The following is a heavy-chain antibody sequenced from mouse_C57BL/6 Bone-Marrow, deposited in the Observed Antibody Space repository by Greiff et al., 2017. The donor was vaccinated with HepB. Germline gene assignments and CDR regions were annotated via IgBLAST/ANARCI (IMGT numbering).Heavy chain of an antibody. D-gene: IGHD1-1*01. Sequence: QVQLQQPGAELVRPGSSVKLSCKASGYTFTSYWMDWVKQRPGQGLEWIGNIYPSDSETHYNQKFKDKATLTVDKSSSTAYMQLSSLTSEDSAVYYCAIYGSSYNWYFDVWCTGTTVTVSS. CDR3: AIYGSSYNWYFDV. V-gene: IGHV1-61*01. CDR1: GYTFTSYW. J-gene: IGHJ1*03. CDR2: IYPSDSET.